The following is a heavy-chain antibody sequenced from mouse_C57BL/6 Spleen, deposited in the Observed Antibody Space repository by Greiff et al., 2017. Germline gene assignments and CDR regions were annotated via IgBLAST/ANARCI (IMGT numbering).Heavy chain of an antibody. CDR3: TTTTVVATRGY. CDR2: IDPENGDT. CDR1: GFNIKDDY. J-gene: IGHJ2*01. Sequence: EVKLMESGAELVRPGASVKLSCTASGFNIKDDYMHWVKQRPEQGLEWIGWIDPENGDTEYASKFQGKATITADTSSNTAYLQLSSLTSEDTAVYYCTTTTVVATRGYWGLGTTLTVSS. V-gene: IGHV14-4*01. D-gene: IGHD1-1*01.